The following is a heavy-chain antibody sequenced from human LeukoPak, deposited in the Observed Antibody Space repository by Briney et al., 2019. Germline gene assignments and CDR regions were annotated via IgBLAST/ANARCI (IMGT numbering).Heavy chain of an antibody. V-gene: IGHV7-4-1*02. Sequence: GASVKVSCKASGYTFTSYAMNWVRQAPGQGLEWMGWINTNTGNPTYAQGFTGRFVFSLDTSVSTAYLQISSLKAEDTAVYYCARDLAPLRTRYFDYWGQGTLVTVSS. J-gene: IGHJ4*02. CDR3: ARDLAPLRTRYFDY. D-gene: IGHD1-1*01. CDR2: INTNTGNP. CDR1: GYTFTSYA.